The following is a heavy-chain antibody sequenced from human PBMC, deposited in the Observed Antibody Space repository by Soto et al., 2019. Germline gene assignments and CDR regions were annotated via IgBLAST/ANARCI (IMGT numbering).Heavy chain of an antibody. J-gene: IGHJ4*02. CDR2: INHSGST. CDR1: GGSISSSSYY. V-gene: IGHV4-39*07. D-gene: IGHD2-21*02. Sequence: SETLSLTCTVSGGSISSSSYYWGWIPQPPGKGLEWIGEINHSGSTNYNPSLKSRVTISVDTSKNQFSLKLSSVTAADTAVYYCARGHIVVVTATRQPPDYWGQGTLVTVSS. CDR3: ARGHIVVVTATRQPPDY.